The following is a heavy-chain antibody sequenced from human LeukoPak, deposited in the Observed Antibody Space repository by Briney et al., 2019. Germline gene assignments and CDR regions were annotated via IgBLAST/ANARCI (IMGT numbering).Heavy chain of an antibody. D-gene: IGHD1-7*01. V-gene: IGHV1-2*02. Sequence: ASVKVSCKASGYTFTGYYMHWVRQAPGQGLEWMGWINPNSGGTNYAQKFQGRVTMTRDTSISTAYMELNRLRSDDTAVYYCATSGTNWNYGWNNWFDPWGQGTLVTVSS. CDR2: INPNSGGT. J-gene: IGHJ5*02. CDR1: GYTFTGYY. CDR3: ATSGTNWNYGWNNWFDP.